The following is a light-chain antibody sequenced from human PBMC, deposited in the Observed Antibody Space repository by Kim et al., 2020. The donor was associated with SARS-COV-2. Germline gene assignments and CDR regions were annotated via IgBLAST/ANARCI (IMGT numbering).Light chain of an antibody. CDR1: QSVSSSY. J-gene: IGKJ2*01. CDR3: QQYGSSPPQYI. CDR2: SAS. V-gene: IGKV3-20*01. Sequence: EIVLTQSPGTLSLSPGERGTLSCTASQSVSSSYLAWYQQKPGQAPRLLIYSASSRATGIPDRFSGSGSGTDFTLTISRLEPEDFAVYFCQQYGSSPPQYIFGKGTK.